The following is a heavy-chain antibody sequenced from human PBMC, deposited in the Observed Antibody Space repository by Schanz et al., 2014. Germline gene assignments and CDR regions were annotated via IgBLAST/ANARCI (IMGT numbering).Heavy chain of an antibody. Sequence: EVQLLESGGGLVQPGGSLRLSCVASGFTFFGSFAMSWVRQAPGKGLEWVSGMSGSGASTYYADSVKGRFTISRDNSKNTLYLQMNSLRAEDTAVYYCAKAKSGAHGAFDIWGQGTMVTVSS. CDR3: AKAKSGAHGAFDI. D-gene: IGHD3-10*01. J-gene: IGHJ3*02. V-gene: IGHV3-23*01. CDR1: GFTFFGSFA. CDR2: MSGSGAST.